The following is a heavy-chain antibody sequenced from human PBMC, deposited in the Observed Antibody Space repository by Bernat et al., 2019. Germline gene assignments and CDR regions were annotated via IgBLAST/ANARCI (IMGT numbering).Heavy chain of an antibody. CDR1: GFTFSSYG. Sequence: QVQLVESGGGVVQPGRSLRLSCAASGFTFSSYGMHWVRQAPGKGLEWVAVISYDGSNKYYADSVKGRFTISRDNSKNTLYLQMNSLRAEDTAVYYCAKDYTILGKLSDAFDIWGQGTMVTVSS. CDR2: ISYDGSNK. V-gene: IGHV3-30*18. J-gene: IGHJ3*02. D-gene: IGHD7-27*01. CDR3: AKDYTILGKLSDAFDI.